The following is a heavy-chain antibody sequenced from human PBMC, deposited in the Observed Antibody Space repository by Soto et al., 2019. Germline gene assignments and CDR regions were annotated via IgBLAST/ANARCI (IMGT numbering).Heavy chain of an antibody. CDR1: RFIFSDYA. Sequence: DVQLLESGGGLVQPGGSLTLSCAASRFIFSDYAMNWVRQAPGKGLEWVSSIGGGNTDSYYADSVKGRFIISRDNSKNTMYLQINSLRDDDTAVYYCAKYAVSYNGKWDWFDSWGQGTLVTVSS. CDR2: IGGGNTDS. CDR3: AKYAVSYNGKWDWFDS. V-gene: IGHV3-23*01. J-gene: IGHJ5*01. D-gene: IGHD1-26*01.